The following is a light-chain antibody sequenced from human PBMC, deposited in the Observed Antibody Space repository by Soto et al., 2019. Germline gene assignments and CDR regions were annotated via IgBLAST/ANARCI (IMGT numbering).Light chain of an antibody. CDR2: AAS. J-gene: IGKJ3*01. CDR3: QHSGV. Sequence: DIQMTQSPSSVSASVGDRVTITCRASQGINSWLAWYQQKPGKAPELLIFAASSLQSGVPSRFSGSGSGTDFTLTISSVHPEDFATYYCQHSGVFGPGTKVDIK. CDR1: QGINSW. V-gene: IGKV1-12*01.